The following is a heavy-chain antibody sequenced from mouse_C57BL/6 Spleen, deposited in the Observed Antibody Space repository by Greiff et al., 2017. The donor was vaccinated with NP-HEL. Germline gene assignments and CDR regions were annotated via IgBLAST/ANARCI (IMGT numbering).Heavy chain of an antibody. Sequence: QVQLKESGPGLVQPSQSLSITCTVSGFSLTSYGVHWVRQSPGKGLEWLGVIWSGGSTDYNAAFISRLSISKDNSKSQVFFKMNSLQADDTALYFSARAYGKEGPGFAYWGPGTLVTVSA. CDR1: GFSLTSYG. CDR3: ARAYGKEGPGFAY. D-gene: IGHD2-1*01. J-gene: IGHJ3*01. V-gene: IGHV2-2*01. CDR2: IWSGGST.